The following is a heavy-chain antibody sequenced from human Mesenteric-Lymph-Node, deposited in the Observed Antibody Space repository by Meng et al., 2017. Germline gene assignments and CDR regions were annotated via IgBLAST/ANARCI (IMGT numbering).Heavy chain of an antibody. CDR1: GFTFNIYA. J-gene: IGHJ3*02. Sequence: SQTLSLTCAASGFTFNIYAIHWVRQAPGKGLEWIGSIYYSGSTYYNPSPKSRVTISVDTSKNQFSLKLSSVTAADTAVYYCASGSVWGSSWWKIWGQGTMVTVSS. CDR2: IYYSGST. CDR3: ASGSVWGSSWWKI. D-gene: IGHD6-13*01. V-gene: IGHV4-39*07.